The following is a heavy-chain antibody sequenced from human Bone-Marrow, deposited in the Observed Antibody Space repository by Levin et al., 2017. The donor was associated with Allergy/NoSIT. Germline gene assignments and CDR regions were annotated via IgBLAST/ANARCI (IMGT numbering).Heavy chain of an antibody. CDR1: GFSINSGHH. D-gene: IGHD3-10*01. J-gene: IGHJ4*02. CDR2: IIHSGNT. Sequence: SQTLSLTCGVSGFSINSGHHWGWIRQPPGKGLEWIGNIIHSGNTYYNPSVNSRVTISFDTSKNDFSLRLKSVTAADTAMYYCARGDAAYFDFWGQGILVIVSS. V-gene: IGHV4-38-2*01. CDR3: ARGDAAYFDF.